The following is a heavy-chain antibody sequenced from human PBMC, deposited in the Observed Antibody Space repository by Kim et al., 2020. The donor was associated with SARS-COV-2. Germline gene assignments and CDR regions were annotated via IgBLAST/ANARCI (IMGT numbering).Heavy chain of an antibody. CDR2: ISHNGNYR. CDR1: GFTLKNYG. Sequence: GGSLRLSCAASGFTLKNYGMHWVRQAPGKGLEWVAFISHNGNYRKYADSVKGRVTITRDNSRNTLFLEMDSLRGEDTAVYYCAKDGRYCDSTFCSPDP. V-gene: IGHV3-30*18. D-gene: IGHD2-2*01. CDR3: AKDGRYCDSTFCSPDP. J-gene: IGHJ5*02.